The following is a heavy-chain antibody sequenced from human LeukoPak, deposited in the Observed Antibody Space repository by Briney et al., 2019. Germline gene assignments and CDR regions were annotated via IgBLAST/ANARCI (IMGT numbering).Heavy chain of an antibody. D-gene: IGHD1-7*01. CDR1: DGSLSGHY. V-gene: IGHV4-59*11. Sequence: KPSETLSLTCTVSDGSLSGHYWSWIRQPPGKGLESIGFVYYSGSTNYNPSLKGRVTISLDTSKNQFSLKLSPVTAADTAVYYCARERWNYGGNWFDPWGQGTLVTVSS. CDR2: VYYSGST. CDR3: ARERWNYGGNWFDP. J-gene: IGHJ5*02.